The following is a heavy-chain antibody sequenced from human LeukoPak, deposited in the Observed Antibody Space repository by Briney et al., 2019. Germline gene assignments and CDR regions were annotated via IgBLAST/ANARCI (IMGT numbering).Heavy chain of an antibody. CDR2: INSSGRTI. CDR1: GFTFNSYE. D-gene: IGHD5-18*01. Sequence: GGSLRLSCAASGFTFNSYEMNWVRQAPGKGLEWVSYINSSGRTIYYADSVKGRFTISRDNAKNSLYLQMNSLRAEDTALYYCARETASYGYFDYWGQGTLVTVSS. J-gene: IGHJ4*02. V-gene: IGHV3-48*03. CDR3: ARETASYGYFDY.